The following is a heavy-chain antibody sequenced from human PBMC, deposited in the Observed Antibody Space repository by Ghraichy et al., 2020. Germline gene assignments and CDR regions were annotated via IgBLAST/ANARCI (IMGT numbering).Heavy chain of an antibody. CDR3: ARDRMVGPGDYYYHYYMDV. J-gene: IGHJ6*03. Sequence: ASVKVSCKASGYTFTSYGFTWVRQAPGQGLEWMGWVSAYNGNTNYAQKLQGRVTMATDTSTSTAYMELRSLRSDDTAVYYCARDRMVGPGDYYYHYYMDVWGEGTTVTVSS. V-gene: IGHV1-18*01. CDR1: GYTFTSYG. D-gene: IGHD1-26*01. CDR2: VSAYNGNT.